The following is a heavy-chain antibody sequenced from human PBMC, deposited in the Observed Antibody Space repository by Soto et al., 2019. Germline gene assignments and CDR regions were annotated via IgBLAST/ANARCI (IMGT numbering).Heavy chain of an antibody. CDR2: ISYDGSNK. D-gene: IGHD4-4*01. V-gene: IGHV3-30*18. J-gene: IGHJ4*02. Sequence: PGGSLRLSCAASGFTFSSYGMHWVRQAPGKGLEWVAVISYDGSNKYYADSVKGRFTISRDNSKNTLYLQMNSLRAEDTAVYYCAKVRGDGYSPFDYWGQGTLVTVSS. CDR1: GFTFSSYG. CDR3: AKVRGDGYSPFDY.